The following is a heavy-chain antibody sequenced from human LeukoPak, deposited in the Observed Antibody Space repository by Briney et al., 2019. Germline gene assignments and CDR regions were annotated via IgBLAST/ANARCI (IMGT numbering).Heavy chain of an antibody. V-gene: IGHV4-34*01. CDR1: GGSFSGYY. CDR2: INHSGGT. D-gene: IGHD5-24*01. CDR3: ARGRRDGYNYFFDY. J-gene: IGHJ4*02. Sequence: SETLSLTCAVYGGSFSGYYWSWIRQRPGKGLEGVGEINHSGGTNYNPSLKSRVTISVDTSKNQFSLKLSSVTAADTAVYYCARGRRDGYNYFFDYWGQGTLVTVSS.